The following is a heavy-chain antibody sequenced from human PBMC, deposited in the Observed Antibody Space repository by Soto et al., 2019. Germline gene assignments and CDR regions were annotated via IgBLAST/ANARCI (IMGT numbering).Heavy chain of an antibody. V-gene: IGHV3-30-3*01. CDR2: ISYDGRNK. Sequence: QVQLVESGGGVVQPGRSLRLCCAASGFTFSSYAMHWVRQAPGKGLEWVAAISYDGRNKYYAASVKGRFTISRDNSKNPLYLQMNSLRAEDTAVYYCATYAPGGELQTNYSYCGMHVWFQGTTVTVSS. J-gene: IGHJ6*02. CDR3: ATYAPGGELQTNYSYCGMHV. D-gene: IGHD2-15*01. CDR1: GFTFSSYA.